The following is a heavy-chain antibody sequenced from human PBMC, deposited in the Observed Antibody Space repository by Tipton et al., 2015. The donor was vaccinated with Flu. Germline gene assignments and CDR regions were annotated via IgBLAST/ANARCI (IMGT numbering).Heavy chain of an antibody. Sequence: TLSLTCTVSGGSISSYYWSWIRQPPGKGLEWIGYIYYSGSTNYNPSLKSRVTISVDTSKNQFSLKLSSVTAADTAVYYCARVVQGGCDYWGQGTLVTVSS. V-gene: IGHV4-59*12. D-gene: IGHD1-26*01. J-gene: IGHJ4*02. CDR3: ARVVQGGCDY. CDR2: IYYSGST. CDR1: GGSISSYY.